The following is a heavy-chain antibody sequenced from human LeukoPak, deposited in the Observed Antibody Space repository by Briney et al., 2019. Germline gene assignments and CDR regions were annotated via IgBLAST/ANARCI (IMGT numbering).Heavy chain of an antibody. CDR2: INSNSGGT. D-gene: IGHD6-19*01. CDR1: GYTFSGYY. Sequence: GASVRVSCKASGYTFSGYYMHWVRQAPGQGLEWMGWINSNSGGTNYAQKFQGRVTMTRDTSISTAYMELNTLRSDDTAIYYCARAGPVPYSSDTYNWLDPWGQGTLVTVSS. CDR3: ARAGPVPYSSDTYNWLDP. V-gene: IGHV1-2*02. J-gene: IGHJ5*02.